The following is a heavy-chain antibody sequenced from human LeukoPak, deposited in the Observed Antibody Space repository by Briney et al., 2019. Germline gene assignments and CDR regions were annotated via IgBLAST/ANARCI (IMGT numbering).Heavy chain of an antibody. J-gene: IGHJ6*02. CDR3: AKTSGGSGSYSYYYYGMDV. Sequence: GGSLRLSCAASGFTFSSYGMHWVRQAPGKGLGWVAVISYDGSNKYYADSVKGRFTISRDNSKNTLYLQMNSLRAEDTAVYYCAKTSGGSGSYSYYYYGMDVWGQGTTVTVSS. CDR2: ISYDGSNK. V-gene: IGHV3-30*18. D-gene: IGHD3-10*01. CDR1: GFTFSSYG.